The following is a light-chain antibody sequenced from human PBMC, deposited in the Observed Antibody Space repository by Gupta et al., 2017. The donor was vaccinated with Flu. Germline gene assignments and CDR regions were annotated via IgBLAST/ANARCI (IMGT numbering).Light chain of an antibody. V-gene: IGLV1-40*01. J-gene: IGLJ2*01. CDR1: SSNLGAGFD. Sequence: QSVLTQPPSVSGAPGQRVIISCTGSSSNLGAGFDVHWYQQLPGTDPKVLIYDNMCRPSGVPDRFSGSKSGTSASPAITGLQAEDEADDYCQSYDNALSGSLFGGGTKLTVL. CDR2: DNM. CDR3: QSYDNALSGSL.